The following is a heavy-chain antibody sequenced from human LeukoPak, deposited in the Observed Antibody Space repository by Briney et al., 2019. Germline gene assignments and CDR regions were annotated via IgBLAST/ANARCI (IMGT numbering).Heavy chain of an antibody. CDR1: GFTFSSFN. CDR2: ISSTSTYI. V-gene: IGHV3-21*06. J-gene: IGHJ4*02. CDR3: ARAPPSHVSASAVDY. Sequence: PGGSLRLSCAASGFTFSSFNMNWVRQAPGKGLEWVSSISSTSTYIYYADSVKGRFTISRDNTKNSLYLQMNSLRAEDTAVYYCARAPPSHVSASAVDYWGQGTLVTVSS. D-gene: IGHD3-3*02.